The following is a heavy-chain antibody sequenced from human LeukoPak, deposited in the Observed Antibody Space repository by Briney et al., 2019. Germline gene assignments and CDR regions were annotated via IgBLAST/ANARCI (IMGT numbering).Heavy chain of an antibody. V-gene: IGHV5-51*01. D-gene: IGHD5-18*01. CDR3: VRQTAMGRSGDY. CDR1: GYIFTYYW. J-gene: IGHJ4*02. CDR2: IDPSDSET. Sequence: GESLKISCQASGYIFTYYWIGWVRQMPGKGLEWMGIIDPSDSETRYTPSFQGQVTISAATSLKIVYLHWNSLKASDTGMYYCVRQTAMGRSGDYWGQGTLLTVSS.